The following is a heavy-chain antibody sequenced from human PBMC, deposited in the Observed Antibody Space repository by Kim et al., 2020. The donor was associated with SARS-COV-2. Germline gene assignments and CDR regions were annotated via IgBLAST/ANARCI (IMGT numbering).Heavy chain of an antibody. Sequence: ASVKVSCRASGYTFTKYAITWLRQAPGQGPEWMGWINTDSGNPTYAQGFTGRFVFSLDTSVSTAYLQISSLRAEDTALYFCARDIWETYRCIDYLGQGT. D-gene: IGHD3-16*02. CDR1: GYTFTKYA. CDR3: ARDIWETYRCIDY. CDR2: INTDSGNP. J-gene: IGHJ4*02. V-gene: IGHV7-4-1*02.